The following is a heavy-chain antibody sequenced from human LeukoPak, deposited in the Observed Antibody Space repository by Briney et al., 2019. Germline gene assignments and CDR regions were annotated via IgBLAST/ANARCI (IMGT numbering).Heavy chain of an antibody. Sequence: PSETLCLTCAVYGGSFSGYYWSWIRQPPGKGLEWIGEINHSGSTNYNPSLKRRVTISVDTSKNQFSLKLSSVTAADTAVYYCARGGQQLVLVYWGQGTLVIVSA. CDR3: ARGGQQLVLVY. CDR2: INHSGST. CDR1: GGSFSGYY. D-gene: IGHD6-13*01. J-gene: IGHJ4*02. V-gene: IGHV4-34*01.